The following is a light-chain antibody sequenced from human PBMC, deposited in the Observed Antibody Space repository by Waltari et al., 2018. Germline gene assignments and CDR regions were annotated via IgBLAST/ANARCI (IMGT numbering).Light chain of an antibody. CDR1: NSNIGRNY. V-gene: IGLV1-47*02. CDR2: SNN. J-gene: IGLJ2*01. CDR3: ASWDDGLSGLI. Sequence: QSVVTQPPSASGTPGQSVTISCSGTNSNIGRNYVYWYQQFPGMAPKLLLYSNNRWPSGVPDRFSGSKSGTSASLAINGLRSEDEAHYYCASWDDGLSGLIFGGGTELTV.